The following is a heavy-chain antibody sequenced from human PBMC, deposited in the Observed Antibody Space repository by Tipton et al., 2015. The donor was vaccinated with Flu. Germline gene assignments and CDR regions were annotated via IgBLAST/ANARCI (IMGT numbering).Heavy chain of an antibody. D-gene: IGHD3-16*01. CDR3: ARFAGGP. CDR1: GFILSDYW. V-gene: IGHV3-7*01. CDR2: INQDGSVK. J-gene: IGHJ5*02. Sequence: GSLRLSCAASGFILSDYWMSWVRQAPGKGLEWVANINQDGSVKYYVDSVKGRFTISRDNAKNSLYLQMNSLRAEDTAVYHCARFAGGPWGQGTLVTVSS.